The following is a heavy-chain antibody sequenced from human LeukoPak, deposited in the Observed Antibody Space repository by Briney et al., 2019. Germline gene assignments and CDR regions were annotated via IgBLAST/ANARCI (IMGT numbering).Heavy chain of an antibody. CDR2: ISSSGSTI. D-gene: IGHD3-10*01. CDR3: ARYYFGSGNSPFDY. J-gene: IGHJ4*02. Sequence: GGSLRLSCEASGFTFSDYYMSWIRRAPGKGLEWVSYISSSGSTIYYADSVKGRFTISRDNAKNSLYLQMNNLRAEDTAVYYCARYYFGSGNSPFDYWGQGTLVTVSS. V-gene: IGHV3-11*04. CDR1: GFTFSDYY.